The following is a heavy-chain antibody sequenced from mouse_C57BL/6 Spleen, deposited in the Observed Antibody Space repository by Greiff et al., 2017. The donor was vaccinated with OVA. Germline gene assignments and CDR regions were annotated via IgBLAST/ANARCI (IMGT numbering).Heavy chain of an antibody. Sequence: EVQRVDSGGGLVKPGGSLKLSCAASGFTFSSYAMSWVRQTPEKRLEWVATISDGGSYTYYPDNVKGRFTISRDNAKNNLYLQMSHLKSEDTAMYYCARSITTVVATGSGYYYAMDYWGQGTSVTVSS. D-gene: IGHD1-1*01. V-gene: IGHV5-4*01. CDR1: GFTFSSYA. J-gene: IGHJ4*01. CDR3: ARSITTVVATGSGYYYAMDY. CDR2: ISDGGSYT.